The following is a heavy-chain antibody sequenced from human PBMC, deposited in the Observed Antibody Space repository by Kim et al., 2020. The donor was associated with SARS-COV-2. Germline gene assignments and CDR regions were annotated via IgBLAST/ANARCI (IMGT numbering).Heavy chain of an antibody. Sequence: SETLSLTCTVSGGSISSYYWSWIRQPPGKGLEWIGYIYYSGSTNYNPSLKSRVTISVDTSKNQFSLKLSSVTAADTAVYYCARGGYSYGVTFDYWGQGTLVTVSS. CDR1: GGSISSYY. J-gene: IGHJ4*02. CDR3: ARGGYSYGVTFDY. V-gene: IGHV4-59*13. D-gene: IGHD5-18*01. CDR2: IYYSGST.